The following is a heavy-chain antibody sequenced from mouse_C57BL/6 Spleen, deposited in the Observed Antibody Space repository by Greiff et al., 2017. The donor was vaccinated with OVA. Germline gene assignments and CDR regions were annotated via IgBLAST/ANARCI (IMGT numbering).Heavy chain of an antibody. D-gene: IGHD1-1*01. CDR3: ARGLLLRETWFAY. CDR1: GYTFTSYW. J-gene: IGHJ3*01. Sequence: QVQLKQPGAELVKPGASVKMSCKASGYTFTSYWITWVKQRPGQGLEWIGDIYPGSGSTNYNEKFKSKATLTVDTSSSTAYMQLSSLTSEDSAVYYCARGLLLRETWFAYWGQGTLVTVSA. CDR2: IYPGSGST. V-gene: IGHV1-55*01.